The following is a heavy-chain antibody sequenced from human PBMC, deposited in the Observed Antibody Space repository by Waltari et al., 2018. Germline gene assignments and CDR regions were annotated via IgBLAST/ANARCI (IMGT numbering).Heavy chain of an antibody. CDR2: IKTDGSET. D-gene: IGHD6-13*01. Sequence: EVQVVESGGGLVQPGGSLRLACAASGFTFRSSWMTGVRQAPGKGLEWVANIKTDGSETYYVDSVKGRFTISRDNTKNSLYLQMSSLRAEDTAVYYCAIGGVETSWYWRYWGQGTLVTVSS. V-gene: IGHV3-7*01. CDR3: AIGGVETSWYWRY. J-gene: IGHJ4*02. CDR1: GFTFRSSW.